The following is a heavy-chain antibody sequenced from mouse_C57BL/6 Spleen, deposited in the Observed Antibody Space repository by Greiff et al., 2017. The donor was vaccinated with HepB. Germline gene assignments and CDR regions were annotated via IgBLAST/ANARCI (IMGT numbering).Heavy chain of an antibody. J-gene: IGHJ4*01. D-gene: IGHD1-1*01. V-gene: IGHV1-55*01. CDR1: GYTFTSYW. CDR2: IYPGSGST. CDR3: ARGVTTVVGRPGYAMDY. Sequence: VQLQQPGAELVKPGASVKMSCKASGYTFTSYWITWVKQRPGQGLEWIGDIYPGSGSTNYNEKFKSKATLTVDTSSSTADMQLSSLTSEDSAVYYCARGVTTVVGRPGYAMDYWGQGTSVTVSS.